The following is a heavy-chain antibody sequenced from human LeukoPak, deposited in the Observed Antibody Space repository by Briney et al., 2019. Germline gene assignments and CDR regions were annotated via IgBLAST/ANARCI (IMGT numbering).Heavy chain of an antibody. D-gene: IGHD6-13*01. CDR2: INHSGST. CDR1: GGSFSGYY. J-gene: IGHJ5*02. CDR3: ARKNRARPLFSTVAAGPGWFEP. Sequence: SETLSLTCAVYGGSFSGYYWSWIRQPPGKGLEWIGEINHSGSTNYNPSLKSRVTISVDTSKNQFSLKLSSVTAADTAVYYCARKNRARPLFSTVAAGPGWFEPWGQGTLVTVSS. V-gene: IGHV4-34*01.